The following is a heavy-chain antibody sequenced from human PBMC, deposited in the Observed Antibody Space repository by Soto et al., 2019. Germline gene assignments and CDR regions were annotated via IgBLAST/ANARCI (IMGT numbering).Heavy chain of an antibody. CDR2: ISSSSSYI. CDR1: GFTFSSYS. Sequence: EVQLVESGGGLVKPGGSLRLSCAASGFTFSSYSMNWVRQAPGKGLEWVSSISSSSSYIYYADSVKGRFTISRDNAKNSLYLQMNSLGAEDPAVYYCARDRVGATIPPPYYYYYGMDVWGKGTTVPVSS. J-gene: IGHJ6*04. V-gene: IGHV3-21*01. D-gene: IGHD1-26*01. CDR3: ARDRVGATIPPPYYYYYGMDV.